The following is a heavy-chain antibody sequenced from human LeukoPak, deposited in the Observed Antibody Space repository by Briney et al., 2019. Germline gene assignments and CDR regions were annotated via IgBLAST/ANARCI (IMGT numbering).Heavy chain of an antibody. CDR1: GFTFSDYW. CDR3: TGGALDY. CDR2: INQDGREQ. Sequence: QTGGSLRLSCAASGFTFSDYWMSWVRQAPGQGLEWVAKINQDGREQHFVDAVKGRFTISRDNAKNSLFLQMDSLRAEDTAVYYCTGGALDYWGQGALVTVSS. V-gene: IGHV3-7*04. J-gene: IGHJ4*02.